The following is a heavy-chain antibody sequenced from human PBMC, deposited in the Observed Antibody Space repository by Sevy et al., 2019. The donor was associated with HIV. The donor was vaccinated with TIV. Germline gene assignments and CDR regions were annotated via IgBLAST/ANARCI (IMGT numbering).Heavy chain of an antibody. CDR2: IRSKAYGGTT. J-gene: IGHJ3*02. CDR3: TRKAHYDYVWGSYRSTGHDAFDI. CDR1: GFTFGDYA. D-gene: IGHD3-16*02. Sequence: GGSLRLSCTASGFTFGDYAMSWFRQAPGKGLEWVGFIRSKAYGGTTEYAASVKGRFTISRDDSKSIAYLQMNSLKTEDTAVYYCTRKAHYDYVWGSYRSTGHDAFDIWGQGTMVTVSS. V-gene: IGHV3-49*03.